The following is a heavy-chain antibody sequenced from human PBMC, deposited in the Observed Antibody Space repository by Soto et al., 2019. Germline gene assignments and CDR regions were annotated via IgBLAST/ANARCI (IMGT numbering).Heavy chain of an antibody. D-gene: IGHD6-13*01. CDR2: LSTNGDST. CDR1: GFTFGSYP. CDR3: AREGMSRPRWVFDY. J-gene: IGHJ4*02. V-gene: IGHV3-64*01. Sequence: EVQLVESGGGLVQPGGSLSLSCAASGFTFGSYPMHWVRQAPGKGLEYVSALSTNGDSTFYANSVKGRFTISRDNSKNTLYLQMGSLRAEDMGVYYCAREGMSRPRWVFDYWGQGTLVTASS.